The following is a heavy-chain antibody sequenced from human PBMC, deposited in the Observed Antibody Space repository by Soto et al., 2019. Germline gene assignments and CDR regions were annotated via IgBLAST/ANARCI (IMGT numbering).Heavy chain of an antibody. CDR2: IYYSGST. CDR3: ARDWSGGSCYSDAFEI. J-gene: IGHJ3*02. Sequence: QVQLQESGPGLVKPSQTLSLTCTVSGGSISSGGYYWSWLRQHPGKGLEWIGYIYYSGSTYYNPSLMSRVTISVDTSKNQFSLKLSSVTAADTAVYYCARDWSGGSCYSDAFEILCQWTMVTVSS. V-gene: IGHV4-31*03. D-gene: IGHD2-15*01. CDR1: GGSISSGGYY.